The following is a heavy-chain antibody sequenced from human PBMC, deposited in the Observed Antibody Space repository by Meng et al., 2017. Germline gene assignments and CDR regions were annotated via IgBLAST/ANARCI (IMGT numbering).Heavy chain of an antibody. CDR3: ARGPLVHQYFDY. V-gene: IGHV4-34*01. CDR2: INHSGST. CDR1: GWSFSTFL. J-gene: IGHJ4*02. Sequence: PGGAGMLKPLEALALPFAVLGWSFSTFLRGWTRQPPGKGLEWNGEINHSGSTNYHPSLKSRVTISVDTSKNQFSLKLSSVTAADTAVYYCARGPLVHQYFDYWGQGTLVTVSS. D-gene: IGHD6-13*01.